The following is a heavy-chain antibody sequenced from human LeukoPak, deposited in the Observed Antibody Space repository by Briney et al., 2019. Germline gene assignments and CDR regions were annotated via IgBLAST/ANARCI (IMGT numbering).Heavy chain of an antibody. CDR3: ARRAVGGIAFDY. D-gene: IGHD1-26*01. CDR1: GFTVSSNY. V-gene: IGHV3-66*01. Sequence: GGSLRLSCAASGFTVSSNYMNWVRQAPGKGLEWVSVIYSGGSTYYADSVKGRFTISRDNSKNTLYLQMNSLRDEDTAVYYCARRAVGGIAFDYWGRGTLVTVSS. J-gene: IGHJ4*02. CDR2: IYSGGST.